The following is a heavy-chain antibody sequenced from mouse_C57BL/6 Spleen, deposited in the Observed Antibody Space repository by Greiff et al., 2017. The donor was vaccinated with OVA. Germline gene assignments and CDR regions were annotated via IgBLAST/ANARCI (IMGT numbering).Heavy chain of an antibody. V-gene: IGHV1-52*01. CDR3: ARRGDYSWFAY. D-gene: IGHD2-4*01. CDR1: GYTFTSYW. J-gene: IGHJ3*01. Sequence: VQLQQPGAELVRPGSSVKLSCKASGYTFTSYWMHWVKQRPIQGLEWIGNIDPSDSETHYNQKFKDKATLTVDKSSSPAYMQLSSLTSEDSAVYYCARRGDYSWFAYWGQGTLVTVSA. CDR2: IDPSDSET.